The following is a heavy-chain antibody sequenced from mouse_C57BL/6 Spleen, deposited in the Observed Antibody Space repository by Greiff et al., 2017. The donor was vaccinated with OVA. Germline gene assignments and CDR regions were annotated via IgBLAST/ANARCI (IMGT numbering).Heavy chain of an antibody. Sequence: QVQLQQSGAELMKPGASVKLSCKATGYTFTGYWIEWVKQRPGPGLEWIGEILPGSGSTNYNEKFKGKATFTADTYANTTYMQLISLTTDDSAISYCARRGVTPSYYAMDYWGQGTSVTVSS. V-gene: IGHV1-9*01. CDR2: ILPGSGST. J-gene: IGHJ4*01. CDR3: ARRGVTPSYYAMDY. CDR1: GYTFTGYW. D-gene: IGHD2-2*01.